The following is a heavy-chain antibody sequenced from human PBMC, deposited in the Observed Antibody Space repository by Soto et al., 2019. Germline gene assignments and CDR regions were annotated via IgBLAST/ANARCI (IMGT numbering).Heavy chain of an antibody. D-gene: IGHD6-6*01. CDR3: ARENSRIAPRLFQH. J-gene: IGHJ1*01. CDR1: GFIFSDYA. Sequence: GGSLRLSCVASGFIFSDYAMHWARQAPGKGLVWVALISPDGGNQYYSESAKGRFTISRDNSKNTLYLQMNDLRADDTALYYCARENSRIAPRLFQHWGHGSLVTVSS. V-gene: IGHV3-30-3*01. CDR2: ISPDGGNQ.